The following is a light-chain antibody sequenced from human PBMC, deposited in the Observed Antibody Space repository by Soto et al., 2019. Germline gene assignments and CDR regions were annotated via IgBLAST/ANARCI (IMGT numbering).Light chain of an antibody. CDR1: NSNIGKNY. Sequence: QSVLTQTPSVSAAPGQKVTISCSGSNSNIGKNYVSWYQQLPGTAPKLLIYEDDKRPSGIPDRFSGSKSGTSSTQAITGLQTGDEADYYCGTWDGSPNTVVFGGGTKLTVL. CDR3: GTWDGSPNTVV. CDR2: EDD. V-gene: IGLV1-51*01. J-gene: IGLJ3*02.